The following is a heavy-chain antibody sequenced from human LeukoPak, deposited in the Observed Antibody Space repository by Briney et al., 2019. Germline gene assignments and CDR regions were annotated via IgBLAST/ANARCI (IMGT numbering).Heavy chain of an antibody. CDR2: IYYSGNS. CDR3: ARRGNHGDYF. CDR1: GGSISTMNYY. D-gene: IGHD4-17*01. J-gene: IGHJ4*02. V-gene: IGHV4-39*01. Sequence: SETLSLTCTVSGGSISTMNYYWGWIRQPPGQGLEWIGSIYYSGNSYYNPFLQSRVTISVDTSQNQFSLNLTSVTAADTSVYYCARRGNHGDYFWGQGILVTVSS.